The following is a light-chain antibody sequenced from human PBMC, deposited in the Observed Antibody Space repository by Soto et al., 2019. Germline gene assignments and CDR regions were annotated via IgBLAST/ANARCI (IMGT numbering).Light chain of an antibody. CDR2: SNN. Sequence: QSVPTQPPSASGTPGQRVTISCSGSSSNIGTNYVYWYQQLPGTAPKLLIYSNNQRPSGVPDRFSGSKSGTSASLAISGLRSEDEADYYCAAWDDSLRGPVFGGGTKLTVL. J-gene: IGLJ2*01. CDR1: SSNIGTNY. V-gene: IGLV1-47*02. CDR3: AAWDDSLRGPV.